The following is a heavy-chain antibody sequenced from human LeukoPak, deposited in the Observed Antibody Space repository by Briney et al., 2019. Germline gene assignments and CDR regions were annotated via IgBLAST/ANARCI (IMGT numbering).Heavy chain of an antibody. Sequence: ASVKVSCKASGYTFTSSYMHWVRQAPGQGLEWMGIINPSGGSTSYAQEFQGRVTMTRDTSTSTVYMELSSLRSEDTAVYYCARGEDGYCSSTSCYNWFDPWGQGTLVTVSS. CDR3: ARGEDGYCSSTSCYNWFDP. CDR1: GYTFTSSY. V-gene: IGHV1-46*01. CDR2: INPSGGST. J-gene: IGHJ5*02. D-gene: IGHD2-2*03.